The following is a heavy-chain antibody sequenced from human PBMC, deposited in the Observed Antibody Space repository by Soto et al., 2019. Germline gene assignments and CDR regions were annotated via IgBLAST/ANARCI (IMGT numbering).Heavy chain of an antibody. D-gene: IGHD3-16*01. V-gene: IGHV3-23*01. Sequence: PGGSLRLSCAASGFTFSSYAMSWVRQAPGKGLEWVSAISGSGGSTYYADSVKGRFTISRDNSKNTLYLQMNSLRAEDTAVYYCAKTPGGTTHMDYYYYYGMDVWGQGTTVTVSS. CDR1: GFTFSSYA. CDR3: AKTPGGTTHMDYYYYYGMDV. CDR2: ISGSGGST. J-gene: IGHJ6*02.